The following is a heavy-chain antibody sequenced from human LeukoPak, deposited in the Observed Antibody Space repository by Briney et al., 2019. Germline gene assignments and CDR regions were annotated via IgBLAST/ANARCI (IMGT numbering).Heavy chain of an antibody. CDR3: ATVTIFGVVMPDSFDY. CDR2: IYHSGST. Sequence: SETLSLTCTVSGYSISSGYYWGWIRQPPGKGLEWIGSIYHSGSTYYNPSLKSRVTISVDTSKNQFSLKLSSVTAADTAVYYCATVTIFGVVMPDSFDYWGQGTLVTVSS. D-gene: IGHD3-3*01. CDR1: GYSISSGYY. J-gene: IGHJ4*02. V-gene: IGHV4-38-2*02.